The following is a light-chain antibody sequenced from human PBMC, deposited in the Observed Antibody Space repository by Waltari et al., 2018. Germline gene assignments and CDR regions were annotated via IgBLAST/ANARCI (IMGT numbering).Light chain of an antibody. V-gene: IGKV1-33*01. CDR3: QQYDNLPLA. Sequence: DIQMTQSPSSLSASVGGRVTITCQASQDISNYLNWYQQKPGKAPKLLIYDASNLETGVPSRFSASGSGTDFTFTISSLQPEDIATYYCQQYDNLPLAFGGGTKVEIK. CDR2: DAS. J-gene: IGKJ4*01. CDR1: QDISNY.